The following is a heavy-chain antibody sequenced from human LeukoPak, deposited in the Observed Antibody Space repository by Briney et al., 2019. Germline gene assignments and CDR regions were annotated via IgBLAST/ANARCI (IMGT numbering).Heavy chain of an antibody. V-gene: IGHV4-61*05. CDR2: IYYSGST. CDR1: GGSISSSSYY. J-gene: IGHJ4*02. D-gene: IGHD3-22*01. CDR3: ARVLSGYYYY. Sequence: SETLSLTCTVSGGSISSSSYYWGWIRQPPGKGLEWIGYIYYSGSTNYNPSLKSRVTISVDTSKNQFSLKLSSVTAADTAVYYCARVLSGYYYYWGQGTLVTVSS.